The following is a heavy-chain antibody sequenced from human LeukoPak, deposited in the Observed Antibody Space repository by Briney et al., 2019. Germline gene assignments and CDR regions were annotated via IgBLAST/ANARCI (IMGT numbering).Heavy chain of an antibody. CDR3: AGGYVWGSYRLIPKVCYFDY. CDR2: INHSGST. D-gene: IGHD3-16*02. J-gene: IGHJ4*02. V-gene: IGHV4-34*01. Sequence: SETLSLTCAVYGGSFSGYYWSWIRQPPGKGLEWIGEINHSGSTNYNPSLKSRVTISVDTSKNQFSLKLSSVTAADTAVYYCAGGYVWGSYRLIPKVCYFDYWGQGTLVTVSS. CDR1: GGSFSGYY.